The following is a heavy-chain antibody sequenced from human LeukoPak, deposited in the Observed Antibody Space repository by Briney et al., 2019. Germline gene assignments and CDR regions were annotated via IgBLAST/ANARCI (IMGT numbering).Heavy chain of an antibody. D-gene: IGHD6-6*01. Sequence: GGSLRLSCAASGFTFSSYAMHWVRQAPGKGLEWVAVISYDGSNKYYADSVKGRFTISRDNAKNSLYLRMNSLRAEDTAVYYCARGESKFRGRPGEIDYWGQGTLVTVSS. CDR1: GFTFSSYA. V-gene: IGHV3-30*04. CDR3: ARGESKFRGRPGEIDY. CDR2: ISYDGSNK. J-gene: IGHJ4*02.